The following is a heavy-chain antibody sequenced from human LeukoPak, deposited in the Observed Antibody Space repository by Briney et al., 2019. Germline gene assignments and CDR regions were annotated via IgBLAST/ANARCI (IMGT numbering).Heavy chain of an antibody. Sequence: GGSLRLSCAASGFTFSSYAMSWVRQAPGKGLEWVSAISGSGGSTYYADSVKGRLTISRDNSKNTLYLQMTSLRAEDTAVYSCAKADGIAAALILDYWGQGTLVTVSS. CDR3: AKADGIAAALILDY. V-gene: IGHV3-23*01. D-gene: IGHD6-13*01. J-gene: IGHJ4*02. CDR1: GFTFSSYA. CDR2: ISGSGGST.